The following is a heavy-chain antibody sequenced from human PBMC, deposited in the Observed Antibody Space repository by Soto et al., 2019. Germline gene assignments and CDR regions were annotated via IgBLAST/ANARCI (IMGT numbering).Heavy chain of an antibody. V-gene: IGHV6-1*01. Sequence: SQTLSLTCAISGDTVSSNSATWNWIRQSPSRGLEWLGRTYYRSKWYNDYAVSVKSRLTINPDTSKNQFYLQLNSVTPDDTAVYYCARENGAAAQAHYYYGMDVWGQGTTVTVSS. D-gene: IGHD2-2*01. J-gene: IGHJ6*02. CDR3: ARENGAAAQAHYYYGMDV. CDR2: TYYRSKWYN. CDR1: GDTVSSNSAT.